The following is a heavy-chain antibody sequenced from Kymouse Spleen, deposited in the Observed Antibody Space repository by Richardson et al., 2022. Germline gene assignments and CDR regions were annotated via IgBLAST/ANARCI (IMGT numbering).Heavy chain of an antibody. V-gene: IGHV3-9*01. Sequence: EVQLVESGGGLVQPGRSLRLSCAASGFTFDDYAMHWVRQAPGKGLEWVSGISWNSGSIGYADSVKGRFTISRDNAKNSLYLQMNSLRAEDTALYYCAKGIRFLEWLPLDYWGQGTLVTVSS. CDR1: GFTFDDYA. D-gene: IGHD3-3*01. J-gene: IGHJ4*02. CDR2: ISWNSGSI. CDR3: AKGIRFLEWLPLDY.